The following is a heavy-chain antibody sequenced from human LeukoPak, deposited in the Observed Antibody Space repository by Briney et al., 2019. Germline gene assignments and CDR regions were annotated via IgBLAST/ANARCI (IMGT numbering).Heavy chain of an antibody. CDR2: IKDDGSQN. Sequence: PGGSLRLSCAASGFTFSSYAMSWVRQVPGKGLEWVATIKDDGSQNYYVDSVKGRFTISRDNARNSLYLQMNSLRDEDTAVYYCARGGYSRFEEWGQGTLVTVSS. V-gene: IGHV3-7*01. D-gene: IGHD5-18*01. J-gene: IGHJ4*02. CDR1: GFTFSSYA. CDR3: ARGGYSRFEE.